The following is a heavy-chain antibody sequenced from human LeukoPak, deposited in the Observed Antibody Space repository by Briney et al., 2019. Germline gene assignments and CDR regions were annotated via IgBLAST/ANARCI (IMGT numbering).Heavy chain of an antibody. CDR2: SSGSGGST. Sequence: GGSLRLSCAASGFTFSRYAMSWGRQAPGKGLEWLLDSSGSGGSTYYADSVKGRFTISRDNSKNTLYLRMNSLRAEDTAVYYCSKDYLDIVVVPAALDAFDIWGQGTMVTVSS. D-gene: IGHD2-2*03. CDR3: SKDYLDIVVVPAALDAFDI. V-gene: IGHV3-23*01. CDR1: GFTFSRYA. J-gene: IGHJ3*02.